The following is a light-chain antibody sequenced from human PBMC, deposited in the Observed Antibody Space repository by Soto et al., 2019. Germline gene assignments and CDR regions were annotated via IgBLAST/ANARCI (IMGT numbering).Light chain of an antibody. J-gene: IGKJ2*01. V-gene: IGKV3-20*01. Sequence: ETVLTQSPGTLSLSPGERATLSCRASQSVSSTWLAWYQQKPGQPPRLLIYGASSRASGIPDRFSASGSGTDFTLTISRLEPEDFAGYYCQQYGSSWYTFGQGTKLEIK. CDR2: GAS. CDR1: QSVSSTW. CDR3: QQYGSSWYT.